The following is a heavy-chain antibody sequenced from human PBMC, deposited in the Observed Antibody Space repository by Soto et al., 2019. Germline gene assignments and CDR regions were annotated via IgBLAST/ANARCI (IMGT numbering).Heavy chain of an antibody. J-gene: IGHJ4*02. D-gene: IGHD3-22*01. Sequence: GGSLRLSCVASGFTFSNAWINWVRQAPGKGLEWVDRIKSKTHGGITDFAAPVKGRFAISRDDSRNLVYMEMNSLRTEDAAVIYFTTDSYSDMMVVRLDNWGQGTLVTVSS. CDR1: GFTFSNAW. V-gene: IGHV3-15*07. CDR3: TTDSYSDMMVVRLDN. CDR2: IKSKTHGGIT.